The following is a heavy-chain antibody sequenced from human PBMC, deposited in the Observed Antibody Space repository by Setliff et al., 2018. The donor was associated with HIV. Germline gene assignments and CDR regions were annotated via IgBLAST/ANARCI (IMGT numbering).Heavy chain of an antibody. D-gene: IGHD2-15*01. Sequence: TLSLTCTVSNVSINSYYWSRIRQPAGRALEWIGRIYSSGSTNYNPSLKSRVKMSLDTSKNQFSLKLSSVTAADTAVYFCARDPYCSGDGCFRYYQHWGRGTLVTVSS. J-gene: IGHJ1*01. V-gene: IGHV4-4*07. CDR3: ARDPYCSGDGCFRYYQH. CDR2: IYSSGST. CDR1: NVSINSYY.